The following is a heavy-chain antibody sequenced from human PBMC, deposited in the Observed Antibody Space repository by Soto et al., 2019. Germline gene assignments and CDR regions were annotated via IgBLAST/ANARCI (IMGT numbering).Heavy chain of an antibody. Sequence: GGSLRLSCAASGFTLSSFDMHWVRHAPGKGLEWVAIVSFDGSNAYYADSVKGRFTISRDNSKNTLHLQMDSLRADDTAVYYCARPRRDAYTELGYWGQGTLVTVSS. CDR2: VSFDGSNA. D-gene: IGHD3-16*01. J-gene: IGHJ4*02. V-gene: IGHV3-30*03. CDR3: ARPRRDAYTELGY. CDR1: GFTLSSFD.